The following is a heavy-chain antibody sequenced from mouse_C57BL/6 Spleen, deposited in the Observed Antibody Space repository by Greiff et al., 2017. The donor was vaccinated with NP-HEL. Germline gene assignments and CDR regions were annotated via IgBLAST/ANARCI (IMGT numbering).Heavy chain of an antibody. J-gene: IGHJ2*01. V-gene: IGHV1-7*01. Sequence: VQLQQSGAELAKPGASVKLSCKASGYTFTSYWMHWVKQRPGQGLEWIGYINPSSGYTKYNQKFKDKATLTADKSSSTAYMQLSSLTSEDSAVYYYASYIGSSHGYFDYWGQGTTLTVSS. CDR2: INPSSGYT. CDR1: GYTFTSYW. CDR3: ASYIGSSHGYFDY. D-gene: IGHD1-1*01.